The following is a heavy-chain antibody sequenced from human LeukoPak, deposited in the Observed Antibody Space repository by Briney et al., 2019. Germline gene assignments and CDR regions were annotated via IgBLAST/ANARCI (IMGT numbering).Heavy chain of an antibody. CDR1: GFTFSSYW. CDR2: IKQDGSEK. D-gene: IGHD4-17*01. CDR3: ARVTTVTTSDFDY. Sequence: GGSLRLSCAASGFTFSSYWMSWVRQAPRKGLEWVANIKQDGSEKYYVDSVKGRFTISRDNAKNSLYLQMNSLRAEDTAVYYCARVTTVTTSDFDYWGQGTLVTVSS. J-gene: IGHJ4*02. V-gene: IGHV3-7*04.